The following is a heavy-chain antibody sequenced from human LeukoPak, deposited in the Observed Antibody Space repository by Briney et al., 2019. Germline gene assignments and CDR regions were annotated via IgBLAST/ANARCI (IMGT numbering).Heavy chain of an antibody. CDR1: GYTFNRYY. V-gene: IGHV1-46*02. CDR2: INPGGGTT. J-gene: IGHJ6*02. Sequence: ASVKVSCKASGYTFNRYYMHWVRQAPGQGLEWMGIINPGGGTTSYAQRFQGRVTMTRDTSTSTVYMELSSLRSEDTAVYYCASSSYSDSSGYYPDYHYYYHAMDVWGQGTTVTVSS. D-gene: IGHD3-22*01. CDR3: ASSSYSDSSGYYPDYHYYYHAMDV.